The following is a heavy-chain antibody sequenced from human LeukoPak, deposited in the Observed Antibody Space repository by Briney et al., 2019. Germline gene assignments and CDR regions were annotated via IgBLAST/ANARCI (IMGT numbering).Heavy chain of an antibody. CDR2: ISGSGGST. CDR3: AKGLVVADAFDI. V-gene: IGHV3-23*01. CDR1: GFTFSSDA. J-gene: IGHJ3*02. D-gene: IGHD2-15*01. Sequence: GGSLRLSCAASGFTFSSDAMSWVRQAPGKGLEWVSAISGSGGSTYYADSVKGRFTISIDNSKNTLYLQMNSLRAEDTAVYYCAKGLVVADAFDIWGQGTMVTVSS.